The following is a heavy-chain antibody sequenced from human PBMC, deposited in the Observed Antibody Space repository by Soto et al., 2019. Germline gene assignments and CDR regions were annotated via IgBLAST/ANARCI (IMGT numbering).Heavy chain of an antibody. D-gene: IGHD3-16*01. CDR3: ARERPSIGPDY. J-gene: IGHJ4*01. CDR1: GYSFNSYG. V-gene: IGHV1-18*01. Sequence: QVQLVQSGAEVKQPGASVKVSCKGSGYSFNSYGINWVRQAPGQGLEWMGWISAYKGNTEYAHNLQGRVAMTTDTSTSTSYMELRSLKSDDTAIYYCARERPSIGPDYWGQGTLVTVAS. CDR2: ISAYKGNT.